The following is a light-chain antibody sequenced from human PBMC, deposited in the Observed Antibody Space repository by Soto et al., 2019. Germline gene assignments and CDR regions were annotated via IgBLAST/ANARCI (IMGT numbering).Light chain of an antibody. V-gene: IGKV3-15*01. Sequence: VMTQSPATLSVSPGERATLSCRASKTVTSNLAWYQQKPGQAPRLLIYGASPRANDIPARFSGSVSGTEFTLTISSLQSEDFAVYYCQKYYHWPPLTVGGGTNVDIK. CDR3: QKYYHWPPLT. CDR1: KTVTSN. CDR2: GAS. J-gene: IGKJ4*01.